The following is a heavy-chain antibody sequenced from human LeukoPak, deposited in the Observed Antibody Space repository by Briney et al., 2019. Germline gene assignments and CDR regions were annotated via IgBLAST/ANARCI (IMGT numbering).Heavy chain of an antibody. D-gene: IGHD1-26*01. Sequence: GGSLRLSCAASGFTFSSYSMNWVRQAPGKGLEWVSIIYSGGSTFYADSVKGRFTISRDNSKNTLYLQMNSLRAEDTAVYYCARGGSYLSAFDIWGQGTMVTVSS. CDR2: IYSGGST. V-gene: IGHV3-53*01. CDR1: GFTFSSYS. J-gene: IGHJ3*02. CDR3: ARGGSYLSAFDI.